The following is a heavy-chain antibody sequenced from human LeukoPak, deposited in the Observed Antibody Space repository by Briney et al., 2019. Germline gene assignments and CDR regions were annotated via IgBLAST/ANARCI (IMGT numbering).Heavy chain of an antibody. CDR1: GYTFTGYY. V-gene: IGHV1-2*02. J-gene: IGHJ6*03. Sequence: GASVKVSCKASGYTFTGYYMHWVRQAPGQGLEWMGWINPNSGGTNYAQKFQGRVTMTRNTSISTAYMELSSLRSEDTAVYYCARRHSSSWLFDSYYYYMDVWGKGTTVTISS. CDR2: INPNSGGT. CDR3: ARRHSSSWLFDSYYYYMDV. D-gene: IGHD6-13*01.